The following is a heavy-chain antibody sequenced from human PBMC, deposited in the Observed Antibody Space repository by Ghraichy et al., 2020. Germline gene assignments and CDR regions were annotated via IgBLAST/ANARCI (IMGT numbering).Heavy chain of an antibody. CDR2: ISDSGTST. CDR1: GFTFSNYA. V-gene: IGHV3-23*01. Sequence: GGSLNISCAASGFTFSNYAMSWVRQAPGKGLEWVSIISDSGTSTYYADSVRGRFTISRDNSKNTLYLQMNSLRAEDTALYYCARKYCSGGACYFDPWGQGTLVTVSS. D-gene: IGHD2-15*01. CDR3: ARKYCSGGACYFDP. J-gene: IGHJ5*02.